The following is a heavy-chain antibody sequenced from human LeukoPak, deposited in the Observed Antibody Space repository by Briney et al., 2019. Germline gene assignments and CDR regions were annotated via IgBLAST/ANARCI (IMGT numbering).Heavy chain of an antibody. D-gene: IGHD6-6*01. Sequence: EASVKVSCKASGYTFTSYYMHWVRQAPGQGLEWMGIINPSGGSTSYAQKFQGRVTMTRDMSTSTVYMELSSLRSEDTAVYYCARDASSSSEERGYFDYWGQGTLVTVSS. V-gene: IGHV1-46*01. J-gene: IGHJ4*02. CDR3: ARDASSSSEERGYFDY. CDR2: INPSGGST. CDR1: GYTFTSYY.